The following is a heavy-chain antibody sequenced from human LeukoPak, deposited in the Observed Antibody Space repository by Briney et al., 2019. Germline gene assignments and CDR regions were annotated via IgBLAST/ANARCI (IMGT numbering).Heavy chain of an antibody. Sequence: GSLRLSCAASGFTFSSYEMNWVRQAPGKGLEWVSYISSSGSTIYYADSVKGRFTISRDNAKNSLYLQMNNLRGEDTALYYCSKAGDTNYYRYGDYWGQGTLVTVSS. CDR1: GFTFSSYE. V-gene: IGHV3-48*03. J-gene: IGHJ4*02. D-gene: IGHD5-18*01. CDR3: SKAGDTNYYRYGDY. CDR2: ISSSGSTI.